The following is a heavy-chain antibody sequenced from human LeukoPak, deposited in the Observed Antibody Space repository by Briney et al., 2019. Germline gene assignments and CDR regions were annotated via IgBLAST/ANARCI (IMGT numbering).Heavy chain of an antibody. V-gene: IGHV1-69*01. D-gene: IGHD1-14*01. CDR3: ARDDRWRTGGSDY. CDR1: AGTFSSCA. CDR2: IIPIFGTA. Sequence: EFSVNVSCQASAGTFSSCAISWVRQAHGQGLEWIGGIIPIFGTAHYAQKFQGRVTITADESTSTAYMELSSVSSEDTAVYYCARDDRWRTGGSDYWGQGTLVTVSS. J-gene: IGHJ4*02.